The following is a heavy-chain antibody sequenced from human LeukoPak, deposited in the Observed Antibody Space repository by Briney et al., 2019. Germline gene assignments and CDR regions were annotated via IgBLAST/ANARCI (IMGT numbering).Heavy chain of an antibody. Sequence: GGSLRLSCAASGFTFSSYSMNWVRQAPGKGLEWVSSISSRSSYIYYADSVKGRFTISRDNAKNSLYMQMNSLRAEDTAVYYCASAGYSSSWYQVYWGQGTLVTVSS. CDR1: GFTFSSYS. V-gene: IGHV3-21*01. CDR3: ASAGYSSSWYQVY. D-gene: IGHD6-13*01. CDR2: ISSRSSYI. J-gene: IGHJ4*02.